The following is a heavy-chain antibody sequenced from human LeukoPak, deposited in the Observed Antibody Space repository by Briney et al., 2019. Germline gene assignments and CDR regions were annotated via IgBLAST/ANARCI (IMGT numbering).Heavy chain of an antibody. J-gene: IGHJ3*02. V-gene: IGHV3-9*01. D-gene: IGHD3-22*01. CDR3: AKDISYDSSGSAAFDI. CDR2: ISWNSGSI. Sequence: GVSLRLSCAASGFTFDDYAMHWVRQAPGKGLEWVSGISWNSGSIGYADSVKGRFTISRDNAKNSLYLQMNSLRAEDTALYYCAKDISYDSSGSAAFDIWGQGTMVTVSS. CDR1: GFTFDDYA.